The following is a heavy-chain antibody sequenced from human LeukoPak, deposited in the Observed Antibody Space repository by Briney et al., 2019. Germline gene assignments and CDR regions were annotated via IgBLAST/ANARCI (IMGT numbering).Heavy chain of an antibody. CDR1: GFTFSSYS. J-gene: IGHJ4*02. CDR3: AREGGIAYYDSSGYSYFDY. Sequence: GGSLRLSCAASGFTFSSYSMNWVRQAPAKGLDWVSSISSISSYIYYADSVKGRLTISRDNAKNSLYLQMNSLRAEDTAVYYCAREGGIAYYDSSGYSYFDYWGQGTLVTVSS. D-gene: IGHD3-22*01. V-gene: IGHV3-21*01. CDR2: ISSISSYI.